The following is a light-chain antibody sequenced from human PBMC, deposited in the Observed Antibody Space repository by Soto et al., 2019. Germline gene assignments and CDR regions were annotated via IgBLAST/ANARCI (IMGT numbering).Light chain of an antibody. CDR1: QNISNY. J-gene: IGKJ1*01. V-gene: IGKV3-20*01. CDR2: DVS. CDR3: QQYGSSPRT. Sequence: IVLTQSPATLSVSPGERATLSCRASQNISNYLIWYQQKPGQAPRLLIYDVSNRATDIPARFSGSGSGQDLPLKISRLEPDYFAMYYCQQYGSSPRTFGQGTKVDIK.